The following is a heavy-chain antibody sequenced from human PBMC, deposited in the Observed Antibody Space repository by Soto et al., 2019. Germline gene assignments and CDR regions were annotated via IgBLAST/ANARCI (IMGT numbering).Heavy chain of an antibody. Sequence: GGSLRLSCASSGFTFSSYAMSGVRQAPGKGLEWVSAISGSGGSTYYADSVKGRFTISRDNSKNTLYLQMNSLRAEDTAVYYRAKVHSSITMIVVREDGSFDYWGQGTLVTVSS. J-gene: IGHJ4*02. CDR1: GFTFSSYA. CDR2: ISGSGGST. D-gene: IGHD3-22*01. CDR3: AKVHSSITMIVVREDGSFDY. V-gene: IGHV3-23*01.